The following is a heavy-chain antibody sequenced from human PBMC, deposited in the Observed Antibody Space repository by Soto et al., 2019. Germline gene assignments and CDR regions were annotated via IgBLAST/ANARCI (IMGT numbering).Heavy chain of an antibody. CDR1: GGSISGYY. Sequence: PSETLSLTCTVSGGSISGYYWSWIRQPPGKGLEWIGYIYYSGSTNYNPSLKSRVTISVDTSKNQFSLKLSSVTAADTAVYYCARDAADYGDYFTGNWFDPWGQGTLVTVSS. CDR3: ARDAADYGDYFTGNWFDP. CDR2: IYYSGST. J-gene: IGHJ5*02. V-gene: IGHV4-59*12. D-gene: IGHD4-17*01.